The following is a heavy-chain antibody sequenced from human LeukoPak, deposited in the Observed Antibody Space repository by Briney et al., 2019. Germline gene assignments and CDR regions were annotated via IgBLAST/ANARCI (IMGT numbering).Heavy chain of an antibody. CDR1: GGSISSSSYY. CDR3: ARDPESGSYALGY. D-gene: IGHD1-26*01. CDR2: IYYSGST. J-gene: IGHJ4*02. V-gene: IGHV4-39*07. Sequence: PSETLSLTCTVSGGSISSSSYYWGWIRQPPGKGLEWIGSIYYSGSTNYNPSLKSRVTISVDTSKNQFSLKLSSVTAADTAVYYCARDPESGSYALGYWGQGTLVTVSS.